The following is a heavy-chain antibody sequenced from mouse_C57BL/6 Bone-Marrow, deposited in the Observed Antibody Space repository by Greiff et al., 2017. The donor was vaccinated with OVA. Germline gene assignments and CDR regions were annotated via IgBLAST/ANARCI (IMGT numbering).Heavy chain of an antibody. D-gene: IGHD2-4*01. CDR2: IDPNSGGT. V-gene: IGHV1-72*01. CDR1: GYTFTSYW. Sequence: QVQLQQPGAALVKPGASVKLSCKASGYTFTSYWMHWVKQRPGRGLEWIGRIDPNSGGTKDNAKFKSKATLTVDKPSSTAYMQLSSLTSEDSAVYYCARSVDYDPYYYAMDYWGQGTSVTVSS. CDR3: ARSVDYDPYYYAMDY. J-gene: IGHJ4*01.